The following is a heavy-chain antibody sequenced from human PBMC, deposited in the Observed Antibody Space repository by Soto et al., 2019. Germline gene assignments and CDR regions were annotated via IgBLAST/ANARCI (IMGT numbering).Heavy chain of an antibody. V-gene: IGHV1-46*01. D-gene: IGHD2-15*01. J-gene: IGHJ4*02. CDR1: GFTFTTYY. Sequence: HVQLVQSGADVKKPGASVKISCKASGFTFTTYYMHWVRQAPGHVLEWVGFINPNGGRTTYAQKFQGRLTMSADTATTTVYMELSRLRSEDTAIYYCARVYPGGKNFDYWGQGTLVTVSS. CDR3: ARVYPGGKNFDY. CDR2: INPNGGRT.